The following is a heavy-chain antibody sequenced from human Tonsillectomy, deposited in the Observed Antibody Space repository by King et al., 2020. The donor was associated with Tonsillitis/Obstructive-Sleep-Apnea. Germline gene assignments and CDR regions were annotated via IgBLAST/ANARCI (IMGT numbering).Heavy chain of an antibody. J-gene: IGHJ5*02. D-gene: IGHD3-10*01. V-gene: IGHV4-59*01. CDR2: IYYSGST. Sequence: QLQESGPGLVKPSETLSLTCTVSAGSISSYYWSWIRQPPGKGLEWIGYIYYSGSTNYNPSLKSRVTISVDTSKNQFSLKLSSVTAADTAVYYCARYGSGSYFHSDWFDPWGQGTLVTVSS. CDR1: AGSISSYY. CDR3: ARYGSGSYFHSDWFDP.